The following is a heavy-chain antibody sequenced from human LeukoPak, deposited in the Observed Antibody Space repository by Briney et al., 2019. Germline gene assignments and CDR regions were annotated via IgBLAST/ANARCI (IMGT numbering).Heavy chain of an antibody. CDR3: GRGGKVEQLVLAR. Sequence: QSGGSLRLSCAASGFTFSSYWMHWVRQAPGKGLVWVSRINSDGSSTSYADSVKGRFTISRDNAKNTLYLQMNSLRAEDTAVYYCGRGGKVEQLVLARWGQGSLVTVSS. CDR2: INSDGSST. CDR1: GFTFSSYW. V-gene: IGHV3-74*01. J-gene: IGHJ4*02. D-gene: IGHD6-13*01.